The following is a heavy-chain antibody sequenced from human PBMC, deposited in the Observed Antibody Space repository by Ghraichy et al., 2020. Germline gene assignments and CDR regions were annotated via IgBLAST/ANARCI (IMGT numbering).Heavy chain of an antibody. CDR1: GFTFSSYS. V-gene: IGHV3-21*01. J-gene: IGHJ6*02. Sequence: GGSLRLSCAASGFTFSSYSLNWVRQAPGKGLEWVSFISSSSSYIYYVDSVKGRFTISRDNAKKSLSLQMNSLRAEDTAVYYCARDLRGYYGMDVWGQGTTVTVSS. CDR3: ARDLRGYYGMDV. CDR2: ISSSSSYI.